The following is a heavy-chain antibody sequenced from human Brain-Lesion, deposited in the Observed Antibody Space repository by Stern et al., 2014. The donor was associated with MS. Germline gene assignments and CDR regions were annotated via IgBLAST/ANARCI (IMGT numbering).Heavy chain of an antibody. J-gene: IGHJ4*02. CDR2: FDPEDGET. D-gene: IGHD1-26*01. V-gene: IGHV1-24*01. CDR3: ATLSPGAGGNYYRHFDY. CDR1: GYTLTELS. Sequence: GAEVKKPGASVKVSCKVSGYTLTELSMHWVRQAPRQGLEWMGGFDPEDGETIYAQKFQGRVTMTEDTSTDTAYMELSSLRSEDTAVYYCATLSPGAGGNYYRHFDYWGQGTLVTVSS.